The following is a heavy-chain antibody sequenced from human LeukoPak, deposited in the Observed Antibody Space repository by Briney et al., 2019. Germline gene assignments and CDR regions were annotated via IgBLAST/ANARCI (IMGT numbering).Heavy chain of an antibody. CDR3: AKELDYDFWSGYEYYFDY. Sequence: QPGGSLRLSCAASGFTFSSYAMSGVRQAPGKGLEWVSAISGSGGSTYYADSVKGRFTISRDNSKNTLYLQMNSLRAEDTAVYYCAKELDYDFWSGYEYYFDYWGQGTLVTVSS. D-gene: IGHD3-3*01. V-gene: IGHV3-23*01. J-gene: IGHJ4*02. CDR1: GFTFSSYA. CDR2: ISGSGGST.